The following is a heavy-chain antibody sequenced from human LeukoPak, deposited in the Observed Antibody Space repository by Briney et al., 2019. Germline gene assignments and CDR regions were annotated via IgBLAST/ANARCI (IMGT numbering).Heavy chain of an antibody. D-gene: IGHD4/OR15-4a*01. Sequence: PSETLSLTCTVSGGSISSYYWSWIRQPPGKGLEWIGYTYYSGSTNYNPSLKSRVTISVDTSKNQFSLKLSSVTAADTTVYYCARGGGTEGADVWGQGTTVTVSS. J-gene: IGHJ6*02. CDR3: ARGGGTEGADV. V-gene: IGHV4-59*12. CDR2: TYYSGST. CDR1: GGSISSYY.